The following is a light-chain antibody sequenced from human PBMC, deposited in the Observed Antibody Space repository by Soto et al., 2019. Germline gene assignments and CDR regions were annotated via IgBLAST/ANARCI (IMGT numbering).Light chain of an antibody. CDR2: GAS. CDR3: QQYGSSPFT. J-gene: IGKJ3*01. CDR1: QSVSSSY. Sequence: EIVLTQSPGTLSLSPGERATLSCRASQSVSSSYLAWYQQKPGQAPRLLIYGASSRATGIPYRFSGSGSGTDFTLTTSRLEPEDFAVYYCQQYGSSPFTFGPGNKVDIK. V-gene: IGKV3-20*01.